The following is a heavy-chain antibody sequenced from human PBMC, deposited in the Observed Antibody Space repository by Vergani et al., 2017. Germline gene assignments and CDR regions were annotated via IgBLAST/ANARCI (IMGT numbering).Heavy chain of an antibody. CDR3: AHCFYPRDLDY. V-gene: IGHV2-5*02. Sequence: QITLKESGPTLVKPTQTLTLTCTFSGFSLSTSGEGVGWIRQPPGTALEWLALIYWDDDKRYSPTLKIRLTITKDTSKNQVVLTMTNMDPVDTATYYCAHCFYPRDLDYWGQGTLVTVSS. CDR1: GFSLSTSGEG. D-gene: IGHD2/OR15-2a*01. CDR2: IYWDDDK. J-gene: IGHJ4*02.